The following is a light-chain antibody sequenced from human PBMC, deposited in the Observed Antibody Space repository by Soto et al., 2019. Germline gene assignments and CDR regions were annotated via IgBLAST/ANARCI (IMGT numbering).Light chain of an antibody. CDR1: SSDVGGYNL. V-gene: IGLV2-23*01. CDR3: CSYAGSSTWV. Sequence: QSALTQPASVSGSPGQSITISCTGTSSDVGGYNLVSWYQQHPGKAPKLIIYEGSKRPSGVSNRFSGSKSGNTASLTISGLQAEDEADYYCCSYAGSSTWVFGGGTKLTVL. CDR2: EGS. J-gene: IGLJ3*02.